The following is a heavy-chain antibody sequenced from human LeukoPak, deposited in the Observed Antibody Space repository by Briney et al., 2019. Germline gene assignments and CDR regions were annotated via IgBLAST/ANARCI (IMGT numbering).Heavy chain of an antibody. CDR1: GFTFSSYA. V-gene: IGHV3-23*01. Sequence: PGGSLRLSCAASGFTFSSYAMSWVRQAPGKGLEWVSAISGSGGSTYYAGSVKGRFTIPRDNSKDTLYLQMNSLRAEDTAVYYCAKDRGWFGELLPYFGYWGQGTLVTVSS. CDR2: ISGSGGST. J-gene: IGHJ4*02. CDR3: AKDRGWFGELLPYFGY. D-gene: IGHD3-10*01.